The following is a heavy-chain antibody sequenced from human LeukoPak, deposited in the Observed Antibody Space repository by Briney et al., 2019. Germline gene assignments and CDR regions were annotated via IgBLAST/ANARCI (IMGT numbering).Heavy chain of an antibody. J-gene: IGHJ4*02. V-gene: IGHV3-21*01. CDR3: SRDGIFTG. D-gene: IGHD3-3*01. CDR2: ISSRSTCI. CDR1: GFTFNSYT. Sequence: KPGGSLRLSCAASGFTFNSYTMNWVRQAPGKGLEWVSSISSRSTCIYYADSVKGRFVISRDSANNSVYLQMNSLRAEDTAVYYCSRDGIFTGWGQGTLVTVSS.